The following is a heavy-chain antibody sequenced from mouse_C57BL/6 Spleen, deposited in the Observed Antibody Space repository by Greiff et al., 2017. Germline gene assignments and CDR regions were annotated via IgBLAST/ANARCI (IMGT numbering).Heavy chain of an antibody. Sequence: QVQLKESGAELVRPGASVKMSCKASGYTFTSYNMHWVKQTPRQGLEWIGAIYPGNGDTSYNQKFKGKATLTVDKSSSTAYMQLSSLTSEDSAVYFCARWDGNYYAMDYWGQGTSVTVSS. CDR2: IYPGNGDT. CDR1: GYTFTSYN. CDR3: ARWDGNYYAMDY. J-gene: IGHJ4*01. V-gene: IGHV1-12*01. D-gene: IGHD2-1*01.